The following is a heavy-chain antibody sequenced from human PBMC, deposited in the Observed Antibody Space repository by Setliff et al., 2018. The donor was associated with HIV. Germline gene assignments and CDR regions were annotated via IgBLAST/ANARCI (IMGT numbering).Heavy chain of an antibody. CDR2: IYHSGST. CDR1: SYSISSGYY. CDR3: ARVQVSGTYPIGY. D-gene: IGHD3-10*01. J-gene: IGHJ4*02. V-gene: IGHV4-38-2*01. Sequence: SETLSLTCAVSSYSISSGYYWGWIRQPPGKGLEWIGNIYHSGSTYYNPSLKSRVTISVDTSKNQFSLKLSSVTAADTAVYYCARVQVSGTYPIGYWGQGTLVTGSS.